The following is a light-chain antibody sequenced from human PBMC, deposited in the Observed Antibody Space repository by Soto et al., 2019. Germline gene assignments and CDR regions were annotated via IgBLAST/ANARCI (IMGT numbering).Light chain of an antibody. J-gene: IGLJ3*02. V-gene: IGLV1-40*01. CDR2: GNT. CDR3: QSHDSSLNSWV. Sequence: QSVLTQPPSMSGAPGQRVTISCPGSTSNIGAGYDVHWYQLLPGTAPKLLIYGNTNRPSGVPDRFSGSKSGTSASLAITGLRAEDEADYYCQSHDSSLNSWVFGGGTKLTVL. CDR1: TSNIGAGYD.